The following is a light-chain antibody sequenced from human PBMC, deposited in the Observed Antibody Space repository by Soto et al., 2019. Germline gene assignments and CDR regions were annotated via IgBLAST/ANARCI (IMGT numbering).Light chain of an antibody. CDR1: SSDVGGYNY. J-gene: IGLJ2*01. CDR3: SSYTSSSTLVV. Sequence: QSALTRPASVSGSPGQSITISCTGTSSDVGGYNYVSWYQQHPGKAPKLMIYDVSNRPSGVSNRFSGSKSGNTASLTISGLQAEDEDDYYCSSYTSSSTLVVFGGGTQLTVL. V-gene: IGLV2-14*01. CDR2: DVS.